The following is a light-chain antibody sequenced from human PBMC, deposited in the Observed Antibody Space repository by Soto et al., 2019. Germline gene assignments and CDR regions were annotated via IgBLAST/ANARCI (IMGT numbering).Light chain of an antibody. CDR3: QQYNSWPLT. J-gene: IGKJ4*01. Sequence: EIVMTQSPATLSVSPGERATLSCRASQSVYSNLAWYQHKPGQAPRLLIYAASTRATGISARFSGSGSGKEFTLTISSRQSEDFAVYYCQQYNSWPLTFGGGTKVEIK. CDR1: QSVYSN. CDR2: AAS. V-gene: IGKV3-15*01.